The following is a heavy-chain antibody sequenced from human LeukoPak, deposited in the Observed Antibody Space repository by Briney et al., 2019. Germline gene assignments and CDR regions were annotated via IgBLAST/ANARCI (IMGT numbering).Heavy chain of an antibody. J-gene: IGHJ4*02. V-gene: IGHV3-48*02. Sequence: GGSLRLSCAASGFTFSSYSMNWVRQAPGKGLEWVSYISSRTNTIYYADSVKGRFTISRDNAKNSLYLQMNSLRDEDTAVYYCAKDLNYDFWSGLGNWSQGTLVTVSS. CDR1: GFTFSSYS. CDR2: ISSRTNTI. D-gene: IGHD3-3*01. CDR3: AKDLNYDFWSGLGN.